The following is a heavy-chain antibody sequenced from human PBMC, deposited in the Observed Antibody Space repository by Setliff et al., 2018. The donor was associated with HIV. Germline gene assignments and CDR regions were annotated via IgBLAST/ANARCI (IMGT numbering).Heavy chain of an antibody. J-gene: IGHJ4*02. D-gene: IGHD3-3*01. Sequence: GASLRLSCAASGFTVSSTYMSWVRQAPGKGLEWVSTIYSGGSTYHADSVKGRFTLSRDTSKNTLFLQMNSLRPEDTAVYYCARVRLYNTALDYWGQGALVTVSS. CDR1: GFTVSSTY. CDR2: IYSGGST. V-gene: IGHV3-66*02. CDR3: ARVRLYNTALDY.